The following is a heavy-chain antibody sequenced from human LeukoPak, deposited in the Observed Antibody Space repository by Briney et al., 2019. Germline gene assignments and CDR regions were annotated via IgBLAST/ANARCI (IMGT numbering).Heavy chain of an antibody. CDR1: GFTFSNYG. D-gene: IGHD3-22*01. CDR3: AKGHNYEVDY. Sequence: GGSLRLSCAASGFTFSNYGMHWVRQAPGKRLEWVAFIRYDGTSKYYADSVKGRFTFSRDNSKNTLYLQMNSLRPEDTAVYYCAKGHNYEVDYWGQGTLVTVSS. CDR2: IRYDGTSK. J-gene: IGHJ4*02. V-gene: IGHV3-30*02.